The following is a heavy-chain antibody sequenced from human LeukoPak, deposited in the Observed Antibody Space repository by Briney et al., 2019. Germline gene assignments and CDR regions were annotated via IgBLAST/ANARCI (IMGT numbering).Heavy chain of an antibody. D-gene: IGHD3-9*01. CDR1: GYTFTGSY. Sequence: ASVKVSCKASGYTFTGSYVHWVRQAPGQGLEWMGWNNPNNGDTNYALKFQGRVTMTSDTSISTGYMDLSRLSSDDTAVYYCARGNYDTLTGYYDEFDFWGQGTLVTVSS. CDR2: NNPNNGDT. CDR3: ARGNYDTLTGYYDEFDF. J-gene: IGHJ4*02. V-gene: IGHV1-2*02.